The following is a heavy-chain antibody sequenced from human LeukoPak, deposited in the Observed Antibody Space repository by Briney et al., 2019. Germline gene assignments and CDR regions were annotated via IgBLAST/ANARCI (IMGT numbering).Heavy chain of an antibody. D-gene: IGHD1-14*01. CDR2: INHSGST. Sequence: PSETLSLTCAVYGGSFSGYYWSWIRQPPGKGLEWIGEINHSGSTNYNPSLKSRVTISVDTSKNQFSLKLSSVTAADTAVYYCARHTPQSPSWFDPWGQGTLVTVSS. CDR3: ARHTPQSPSWFDP. J-gene: IGHJ5*02. CDR1: GGSFSGYY. V-gene: IGHV4-34*01.